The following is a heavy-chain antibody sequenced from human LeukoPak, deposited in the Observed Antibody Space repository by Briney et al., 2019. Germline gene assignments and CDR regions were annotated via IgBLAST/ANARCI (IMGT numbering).Heavy chain of an antibody. V-gene: IGHV3-66*01. Sequence: GGSLRLSCASSGFTFSSYAMSWVRQAPGKGLEWVSVIYSGGSTYYADSVKGRFTISRDNSKNTLYLQMNSLRAEDTAVYYCARERSSGWSFDYWGQGTLVTVSS. D-gene: IGHD6-19*01. J-gene: IGHJ4*02. CDR2: IYSGGST. CDR1: GFTFSSYA. CDR3: ARERSSGWSFDY.